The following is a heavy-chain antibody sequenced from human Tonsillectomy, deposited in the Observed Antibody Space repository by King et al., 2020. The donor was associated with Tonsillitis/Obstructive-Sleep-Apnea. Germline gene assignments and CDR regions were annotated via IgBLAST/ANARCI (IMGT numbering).Heavy chain of an antibody. CDR3: ARDTAVLPMDV. Sequence: VQLVESGGGVVQPGRSLRLSCVASRSIFNSYGMHWVRQAPGKGLEWVAVISPDGSIKYYADSVKGRFTISRDNSKNTLYLQVNSLRVEDTAVYYCARDTAVLPMDVWGQGTTVTVSS. D-gene: IGHD5-18*01. CDR2: ISPDGSIK. J-gene: IGHJ6*02. CDR1: RSIFNSYG. V-gene: IGHV3-30*03.